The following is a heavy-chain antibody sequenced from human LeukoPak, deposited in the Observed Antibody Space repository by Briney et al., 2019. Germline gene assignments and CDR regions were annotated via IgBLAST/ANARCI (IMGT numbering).Heavy chain of an antibody. CDR1: GFTFSNYY. CDR3: ARDDSNGIDY. CDR2: ISSDGATT. Sequence: GGSLRLSCAASGFTFSNYYMLWVRHAPGVGLVTVSRISSDGATTIYADSVKGRFTTSRDNAKNTLYLQMNSRRAEDTAVYYCARDDSNGIDYWGQGTLVTVSS. V-gene: IGHV3-74*01. J-gene: IGHJ4*02. D-gene: IGHD3-22*01.